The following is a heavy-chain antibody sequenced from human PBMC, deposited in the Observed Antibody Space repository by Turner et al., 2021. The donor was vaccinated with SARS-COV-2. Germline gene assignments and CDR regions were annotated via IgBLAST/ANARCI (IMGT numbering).Heavy chain of an antibody. CDR2: FEPEEVET. CDR3: ATVFAVAGLSYGMDV. Sequence: QAQQVQSGAEVKKLGASVKVSCKVSGYTLTELSMHWVRQARGKGLEWMGGFEPEEVETIYAQKFRGRVTMTEETSTDTANMELSSLRSEDTAVYYCATVFAVAGLSYGMDVWGQGTTVTVSS. V-gene: IGHV1-24*01. D-gene: IGHD6-19*01. J-gene: IGHJ6*02. CDR1: GYTLTELS.